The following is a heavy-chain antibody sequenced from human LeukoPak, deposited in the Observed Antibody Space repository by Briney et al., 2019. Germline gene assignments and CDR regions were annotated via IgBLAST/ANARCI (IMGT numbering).Heavy chain of an antibody. D-gene: IGHD2-2*01. J-gene: IGHJ4*02. V-gene: IGHV4-34*01. Sequence: SETLSLTCTVYGGSFSGHYWTWIRQAPGKGLEWIGESTHTGSTNYNPSLKSRVTISVDTSKNQFSLKLTSVSAADTAVYHCARGRAGAAALDFWGPGTLVTVSS. CDR2: STHTGST. CDR1: GGSFSGHY. CDR3: ARGRAGAAALDF.